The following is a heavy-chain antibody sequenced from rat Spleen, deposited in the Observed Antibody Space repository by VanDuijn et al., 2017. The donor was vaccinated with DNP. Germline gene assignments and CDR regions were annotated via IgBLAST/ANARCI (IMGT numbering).Heavy chain of an antibody. D-gene: IGHD1-11*01. CDR3: SRVRGYWFAY. CDR1: GFTFSKYW. CDR2: ITETGGTT. J-gene: IGHJ3*01. V-gene: IGHV5-31*01. Sequence: EVQLVESGGGLVQPGRSLKLSCVASGFTFSKYWMTWIRQAPGKGLEWVASITETGGTTYYPDSVKGRFTISRDNAKGTLFLQMISLRSEDTATYYCSRVRGYWFAYWGQGTLVTVSS.